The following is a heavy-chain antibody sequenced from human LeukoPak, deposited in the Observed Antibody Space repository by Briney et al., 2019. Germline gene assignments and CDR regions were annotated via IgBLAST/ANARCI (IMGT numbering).Heavy chain of an antibody. CDR2: IYYSGST. CDR3: ARHSGSMDY. Sequence: SETLSLTCTVSGGSISSYYWSWIRQPPGKGLEWIGYIYYSGSTNYNPSLESRVTISVDKHKTQYSLKLSSVTAADTDVYYCARHSGSMDYWGQGPLVPVSS. D-gene: IGHD1-26*01. V-gene: IGHV4-59*08. CDR1: GGSISSYY. J-gene: IGHJ4*02.